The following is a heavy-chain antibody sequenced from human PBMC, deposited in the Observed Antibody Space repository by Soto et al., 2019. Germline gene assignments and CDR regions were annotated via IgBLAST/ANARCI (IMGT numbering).Heavy chain of an antibody. CDR2: IYWDDDK. CDR3: AHGIAAAGSEDLDY. J-gene: IGHJ4*02. D-gene: IGHD6-13*01. V-gene: IGHV2-5*02. CDR1: GFSLSTSGVG. Sequence: QITLKESGPTLVKPTQTLTLTCTFSGFSLSTSGVGVGWIRQPPGKALEWLALIYWDDDKRYSPSLKSRLTITKDTAKNQVVLTMTNMDPVDTATYYCAHGIAAAGSEDLDYWGQGTLVTVSS.